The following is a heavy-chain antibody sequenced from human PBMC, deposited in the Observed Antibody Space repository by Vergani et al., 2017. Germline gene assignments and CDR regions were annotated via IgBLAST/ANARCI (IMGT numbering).Heavy chain of an antibody. Sequence: EVQLVESGGGLVQPGRSLRLSCAASGFTFGDYGMHWVRQAPGKGLEWVSGIHWSSDTKGYAGSVKGRFTVSRDNAKNSLYLQMTSLRVEDTAVYYCGKSIGGYFSMGGLDVWGQGTTVTVSS. V-gene: IGHV3-9*01. CDR2: IHWSSDTK. CDR1: GFTFGDYG. D-gene: IGHD3-22*01. J-gene: IGHJ6*02. CDR3: GKSIGGYFSMGGLDV.